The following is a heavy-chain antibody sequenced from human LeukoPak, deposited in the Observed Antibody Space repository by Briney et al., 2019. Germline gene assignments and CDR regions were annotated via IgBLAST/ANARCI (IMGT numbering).Heavy chain of an antibody. J-gene: IGHJ6*02. CDR1: GYTFTSYG. Sequence: EASVKVPCKASGYTFTSYGISWVRQAPGQGLEWMGWISAYNGNTNYAQKLQGRVTMTTDTSTSTAYMELRSLRSDDTAVYYCAREMVAGIDYYGMDVWGQGTTVTVSS. V-gene: IGHV1-18*01. D-gene: IGHD6-19*01. CDR2: ISAYNGNT. CDR3: AREMVAGIDYYGMDV.